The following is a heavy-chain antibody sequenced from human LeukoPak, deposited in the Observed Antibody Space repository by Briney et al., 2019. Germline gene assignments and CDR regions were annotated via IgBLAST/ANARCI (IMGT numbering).Heavy chain of an antibody. J-gene: IGHJ4*02. V-gene: IGHV3-74*01. Sequence: GGSLRLSCAASGFTFSSFWMHWGRHAPGKGLVWVSRISPDGSDTTYADSVKGRFTISRDNAKNTLYLQMSSLRAEDTAVYYCARDMWGTFDYWGQGALVTVSS. CDR1: GFTFSSFW. CDR2: ISPDGSDT. D-gene: IGHD7-27*01. CDR3: ARDMWGTFDY.